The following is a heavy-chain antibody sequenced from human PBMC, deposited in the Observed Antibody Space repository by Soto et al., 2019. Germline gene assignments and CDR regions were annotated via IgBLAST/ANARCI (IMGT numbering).Heavy chain of an antibody. CDR1: GFTFDDYT. Sequence: GGSRRLSCAASGFTFDDYTMHWVRQAPGKGLEWVSLISWDGGTTYYADSVKGRFTISRDNSKTSLYLQMNSLRTEDTALYYCAKDSGGSSWWSGSYYAMDVWGQGTTVTVSS. D-gene: IGHD6-13*01. CDR3: AKDSGGSSWWSGSYYAMDV. J-gene: IGHJ6*02. V-gene: IGHV3-43*01. CDR2: ISWDGGTT.